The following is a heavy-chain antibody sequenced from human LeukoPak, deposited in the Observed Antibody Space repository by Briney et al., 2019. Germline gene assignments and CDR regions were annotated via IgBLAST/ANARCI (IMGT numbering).Heavy chain of an antibody. CDR2: IIPIFGTA. J-gene: IGHJ5*02. CDR1: GGTFSSYA. V-gene: IGHV1-69*06. D-gene: IGHD3-22*01. Sequence: GASVKVSCKASGGTFSSYAISWVRQAPGQGLEWMGGIIPIFGTANYAQKFQGRVTITADKSTSTAYMELSSLRSEDTAVYYCARDLNHYYDSSGYNGQIGHWGQGTLVTVSS. CDR3: ARDLNHYYDSSGYNGQIGH.